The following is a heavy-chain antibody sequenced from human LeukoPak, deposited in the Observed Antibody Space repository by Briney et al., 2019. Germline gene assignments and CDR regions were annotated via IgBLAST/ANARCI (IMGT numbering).Heavy chain of an antibody. Sequence: SETLSLTCTVSGGSISSSSYYWGWIRQPPGKGLEWIGSIYYSGSTYYNPSLKSRVTKSVDTSKNQFSLKLSSVTAADTAVYYCARVLYCGGDCYYVDYWGQGTLVTVSS. CDR3: ARVLYCGGDCYYVDY. CDR2: IYYSGST. J-gene: IGHJ4*02. V-gene: IGHV4-39*07. D-gene: IGHD2-21*02. CDR1: GGSISSSSYY.